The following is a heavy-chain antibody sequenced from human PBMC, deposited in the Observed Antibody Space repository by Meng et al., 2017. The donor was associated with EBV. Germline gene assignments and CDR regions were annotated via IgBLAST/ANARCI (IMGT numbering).Heavy chain of an antibody. D-gene: IGHD3-22*01. CDR2: MNPNSGNT. CDR3: ARGPYYYDSSGYYYGEFDP. CDR1: GYTFTSYD. V-gene: IGHV1-8*01. Sequence: QGRVVRVGAEVKRPGASLKGSCKASGYTFTSYDINWVRQATGQGLEWMGWMNPNSGNTGYAQKFQGRVTMTRNTSISTAYMELSSLRSEDTAVYYCARGPYYYDSSGYYYGEFDPWGQGTLVTVSS. J-gene: IGHJ5*02.